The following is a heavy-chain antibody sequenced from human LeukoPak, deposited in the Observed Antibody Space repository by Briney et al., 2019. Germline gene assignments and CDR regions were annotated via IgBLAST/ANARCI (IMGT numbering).Heavy chain of an antibody. Sequence: ASVKVSCKASGYTFTGYYMHWVRQAPGQGLEWMGWINPNSGGTNYAQKFQGRVTMTRDTSISTAYMELSRLRSDDTAVYYCARVYCSSTSCYMGAFDYWGQGTLATVSS. CDR3: ARVYCSSTSCYMGAFDY. J-gene: IGHJ4*02. CDR1: GYTFTGYY. V-gene: IGHV1-2*02. D-gene: IGHD2-2*02. CDR2: INPNSGGT.